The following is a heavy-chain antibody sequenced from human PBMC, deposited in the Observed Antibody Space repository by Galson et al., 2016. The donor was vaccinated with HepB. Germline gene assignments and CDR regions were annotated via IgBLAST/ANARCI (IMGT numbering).Heavy chain of an antibody. D-gene: IGHD3-3*01. J-gene: IGHJ6*02. V-gene: IGHV3-30*04. Sequence: SLRLSCAASGFTFSSYAMHWVRQAPGKGLEWVAVISYDGSNKYYADSVKGRFTISRDNSKNTLYLQMNSLRAEDTAVYYCARDDYDFWSGWEGHILGRYYYYGMDVWGQGTTVTVSS. CDR2: ISYDGSNK. CDR1: GFTFSSYA. CDR3: ARDDYDFWSGWEGHILGRYYYYGMDV.